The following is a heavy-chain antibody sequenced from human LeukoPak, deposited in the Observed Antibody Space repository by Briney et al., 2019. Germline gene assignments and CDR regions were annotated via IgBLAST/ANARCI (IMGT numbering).Heavy chain of an antibody. CDR1: GFTFSSYW. Sequence: GGSLRLSCSASGFTFSSYWMSWVRQAPGEGLEWVAKINQDGTEKAYVDSVRGRFTISRDNAKNSLFLQMNSLRAEDTAVYYCARAPPLYYYDSSGYYGLFDYWGQGTLVTVSS. CDR3: ARAPPLYYYDSSGYYGLFDY. V-gene: IGHV3-7*04. J-gene: IGHJ4*02. D-gene: IGHD3-22*01. CDR2: INQDGTEK.